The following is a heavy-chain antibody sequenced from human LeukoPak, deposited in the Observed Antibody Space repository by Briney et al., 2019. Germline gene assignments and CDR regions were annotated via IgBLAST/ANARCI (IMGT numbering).Heavy chain of an antibody. J-gene: IGHJ5*02. CDR3: ARVARPQLGYCSSTSCGYPISNWFDP. Sequence: SETLSLTGTVSGGSISSGGYYWRWIRQHPGKGLEWIGYIYYSGSTNYNPSLKSRVTISVDTSKNQFSLKLSSVTAADTAVYYCARVARPQLGYCSSTSCGYPISNWFDPWGQGTLVTVSS. CDR2: IYYSGST. D-gene: IGHD2-2*01. CDR1: GGSISSGGYY. V-gene: IGHV4-61*08.